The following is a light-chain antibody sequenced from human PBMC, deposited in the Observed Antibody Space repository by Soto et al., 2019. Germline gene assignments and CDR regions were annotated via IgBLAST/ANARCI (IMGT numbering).Light chain of an antibody. CDR2: DAS. J-gene: IGKJ4*01. CDR3: QQRSNGLT. V-gene: IGKV3-11*01. Sequence: EIVLTPSPATLSLSPGGRATLSCRASQSVSSFLAWYQQKPGQAPRLLIYDASNRATGTPARFSGSGSGTDFTLTISSLEPEDFAVYYCQQRSNGLTFGGGTKVDI. CDR1: QSVSSF.